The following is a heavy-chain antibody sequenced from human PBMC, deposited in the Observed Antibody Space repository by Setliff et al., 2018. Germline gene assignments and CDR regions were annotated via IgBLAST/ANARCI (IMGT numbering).Heavy chain of an antibody. Sequence: PGGSLRLSCEAPGFMFSQSWMRWVRQPPGKEVVWVSSINADGTITNYADSVKGRFTISRDNAKNTVYLEMNSLRGEDAAVFYCARGGRGLLYNWVQGTQVTVSS. CDR2: INADGTIT. J-gene: IGHJ4*02. D-gene: IGHD2-21*01. V-gene: IGHV3-74*01. CDR3: ARGGRGLLYN. CDR1: GFMFSQSW.